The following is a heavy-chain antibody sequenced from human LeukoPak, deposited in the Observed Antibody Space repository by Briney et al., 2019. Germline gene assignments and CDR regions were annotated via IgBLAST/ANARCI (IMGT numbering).Heavy chain of an antibody. CDR3: ARGTYYDSSGYSGVRLFDY. CDR2: MNPNSGNT. Sequence: AASVKVSCKASGYTFTSYDINWVRQATGQGLEWMGWMNPNSGNTGYAQKFQGRVTITRNTSISTAYMELSSLRSDDTAVYYCARGTYYDSSGYSGVRLFDYWGQGTLLTVSS. CDR1: GYTFTSYD. V-gene: IGHV1-8*03. D-gene: IGHD3-22*01. J-gene: IGHJ4*02.